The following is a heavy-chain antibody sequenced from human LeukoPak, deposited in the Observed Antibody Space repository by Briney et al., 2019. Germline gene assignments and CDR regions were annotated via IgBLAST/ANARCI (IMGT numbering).Heavy chain of an antibody. V-gene: IGHV3-23*01. Sequence: PGGSLRLSCAGSGFSFSSYAMTWVRKAPGKGLEWVSVISDSGSVTYYADSVKGRFTISRDNSKSALYLQMNSLRADDTAIYYCAKENWGTVSGYFDSWGQGTLVTVSS. CDR2: ISDSGSVT. J-gene: IGHJ4*02. CDR3: AKENWGTVSGYFDS. CDR1: GFSFSSYA. D-gene: IGHD7-27*01.